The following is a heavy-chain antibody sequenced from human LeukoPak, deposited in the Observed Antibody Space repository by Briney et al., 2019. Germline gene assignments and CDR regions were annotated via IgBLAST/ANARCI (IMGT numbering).Heavy chain of an antibody. V-gene: IGHV4-38-2*02. CDR3: ARRSMYYYGSGSYTYAFDI. CDR1: GYSISSGYY. CDR2: IYHSGST. D-gene: IGHD3-10*01. J-gene: IGHJ3*02. Sequence: PSETLSLTCTVSGYSISSGYYWGWIRQPPGKGLEWIGSIYHSGSTYYNPSLKSRVTISVDTSKNQFSLKLSSVTAADTAVYYCARRSMYYYGSGSYTYAFDIWGQGTMVTVSS.